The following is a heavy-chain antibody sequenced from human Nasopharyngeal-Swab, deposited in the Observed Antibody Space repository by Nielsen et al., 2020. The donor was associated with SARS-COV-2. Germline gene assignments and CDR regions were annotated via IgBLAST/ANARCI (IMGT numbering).Heavy chain of an antibody. J-gene: IGHJ4*02. CDR3: AKDYIRRGSN. Sequence: PVRLSCAAVGFTFSSYAMSWVRQAPGKGLEWVSAISGGTGGTFYADSVKGRFTISRDNSKNTLFLQMNSLRAEDTAVYYCAKDYIRRGSNWGQGTLVTVSS. V-gene: IGHV3-23*01. D-gene: IGHD2-15*01. CDR1: GFTFSSYA. CDR2: ISGGTGGT.